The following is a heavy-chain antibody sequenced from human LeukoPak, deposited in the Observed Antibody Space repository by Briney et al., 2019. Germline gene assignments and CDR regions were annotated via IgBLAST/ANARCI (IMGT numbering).Heavy chain of an antibody. CDR3: TREAVATGYGYD. J-gene: IGHJ4*02. D-gene: IGHD3-16*01. Sequence: GGSLRLSCSATGFTFSAYAFSWVRQAPGKGLEWVSAISSGGDRTYYVDSVVSRFTISRDNSKNMLLLHMSSLRAEDAAMYYCTREAVATGYGYDWGQGTLVTVSS. V-gene: IGHV3-23*01. CDR2: ISSGGDRT. CDR1: GFTFSAYA.